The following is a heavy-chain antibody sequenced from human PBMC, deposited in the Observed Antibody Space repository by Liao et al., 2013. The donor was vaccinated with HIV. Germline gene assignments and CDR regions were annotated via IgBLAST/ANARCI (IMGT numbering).Heavy chain of an antibody. CDR3: ARGGNYDY. D-gene: IGHD4-11*01. Sequence: QVQLQESGPGLVKPSETLSLTCTVSGGSMSSYYWSWIRQPAGKALEWIGQIYTSGSTNYNPSLKSRVTISVDTSKNQFSLKLTSVTAADTAVFYCARGGNYDYWGQGTLVTVSS. V-gene: IGHV4-4*07. CDR1: GGSMSSYY. J-gene: IGHJ4*02. CDR2: IYTSGST.